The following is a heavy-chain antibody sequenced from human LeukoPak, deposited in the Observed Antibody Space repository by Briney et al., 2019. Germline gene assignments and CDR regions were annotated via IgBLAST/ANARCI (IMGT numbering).Heavy chain of an antibody. Sequence: SETLILTCTVSGDSISSSYWSWIRQPPGKGLEWIAYIHYSGGTNYNPSLKSRVTILVDTSKNQFSLKLTSVTAADTAVYYCARHTYDSNAYPYFDYWGQGAPLTASS. V-gene: IGHV4-59*08. CDR1: GDSISSSY. D-gene: IGHD3-22*01. CDR3: ARHTYDSNAYPYFDY. CDR2: IHYSGGT. J-gene: IGHJ4*03.